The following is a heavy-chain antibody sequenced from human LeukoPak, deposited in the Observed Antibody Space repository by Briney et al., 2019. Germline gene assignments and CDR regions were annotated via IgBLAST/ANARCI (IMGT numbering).Heavy chain of an antibody. CDR1: GGSISSGSYY. V-gene: IGHV4-61*02. Sequence: PSETLSLTCTVSGGSISSGSYYWSWIRQPAGKGLEWIGRIYTSGSTNYNPSLKSRVTISVDTSKNQFSLKLSSVTAADTAVYYCAGNYYGSGSYYSEDRYWGQGILVTVSS. J-gene: IGHJ4*02. CDR2: IYTSGST. D-gene: IGHD3-10*01. CDR3: AGNYYGSGSYYSEDRY.